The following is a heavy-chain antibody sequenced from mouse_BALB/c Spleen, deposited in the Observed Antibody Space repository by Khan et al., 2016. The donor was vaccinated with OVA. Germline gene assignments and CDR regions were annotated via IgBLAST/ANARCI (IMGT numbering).Heavy chain of an antibody. D-gene: IGHD2-3*01. CDR2: INYSGGT. Sequence: EVELVESGPGLVNPSQSLSLSCTVTGYSITSDSARNWIRQFPVNKLGWMGIINYSGGTNYNPDLKSRISITRDTSKNQFFLELNSLTSEDTATYYCASDGSRYNYAFDYWGQGTSVTVSS. CDR3: ASDGSRYNYAFDY. CDR1: GYSITSDSA. V-gene: IGHV3-2*02. J-gene: IGHJ4*01.